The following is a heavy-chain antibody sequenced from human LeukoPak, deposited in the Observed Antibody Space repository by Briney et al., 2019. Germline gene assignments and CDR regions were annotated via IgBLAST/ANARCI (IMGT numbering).Heavy chain of an antibody. Sequence: KPSETLTLTCTVSGGTLSSYYCSWIRHTPGKGREWIGYIYYSGGTNYDPFLKSRVTISVDTCKNQFSLKLSAVTAADTAVYYCARGEVSDYFDYWGQGTLVTVSS. CDR2: IYYSGGT. CDR1: GGTLSSYY. D-gene: IGHD3-16*01. V-gene: IGHV4-59*01. J-gene: IGHJ4*02. CDR3: ARGEVSDYFDY.